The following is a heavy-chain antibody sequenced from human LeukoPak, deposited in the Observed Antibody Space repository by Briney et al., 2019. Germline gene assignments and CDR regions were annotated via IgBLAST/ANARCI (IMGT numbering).Heavy chain of an antibody. V-gene: IGHV3-30-3*01. Sequence: GGSLRLSCAASGFTFSSHDMHWVRQAPGRGLEWVAHISNDGNNKYYVDSVKGRFTISRDNPKNTLYLQMNSLRAEDTALYYCVRDQWGVATITGMDVWGQGTTVTVSS. D-gene: IGHD3-10*01. CDR3: VRDQWGVATITGMDV. CDR2: ISNDGNNK. J-gene: IGHJ6*02. CDR1: GFTFSSHD.